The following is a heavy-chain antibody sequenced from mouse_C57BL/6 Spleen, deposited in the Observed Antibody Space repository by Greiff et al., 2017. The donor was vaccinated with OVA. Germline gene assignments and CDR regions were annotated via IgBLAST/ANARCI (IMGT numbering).Heavy chain of an antibody. CDR1: GYTFTEYT. CDR2: FYPGSGSI. CDR3: ARHEAPYGSSYEYYFDY. D-gene: IGHD1-1*01. V-gene: IGHV1-62-2*01. J-gene: IGHJ2*01. Sequence: QVQLKQSGAELVKPGASVKLSCKASGYTFTEYTIHWVKQRSGQGLEWIGWFYPGSGSIKYNEKFKDKATLTADKSSSTVYMELSRLTSEDSAVYFCARHEAPYGSSYEYYFDYWGQGTTLTVSS.